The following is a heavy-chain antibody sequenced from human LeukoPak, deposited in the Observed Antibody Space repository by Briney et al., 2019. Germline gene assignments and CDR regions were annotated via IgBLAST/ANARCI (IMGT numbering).Heavy chain of an antibody. Sequence: SETLSLTCTVSGGSISSYYCSWIRQPPGKGLAWIGYIYYSGSTNYNPSLKSRVTISVDTSKNQFSLKLSSVTAADTAVYYCAREVVRSTPWMGDWFDPWGQGTLVTVSS. CDR2: IYYSGST. J-gene: IGHJ5*02. CDR3: AREVVRSTPWMGDWFDP. V-gene: IGHV4-59*01. CDR1: GGSISSYY. D-gene: IGHD2-15*01.